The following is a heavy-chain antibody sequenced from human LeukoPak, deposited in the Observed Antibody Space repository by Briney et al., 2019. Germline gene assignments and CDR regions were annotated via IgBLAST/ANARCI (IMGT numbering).Heavy chain of an antibody. J-gene: IGHJ6*03. CDR2: IYYSGST. Sequence: SETLSLTCTVSGGSISSYYWSWIRQPPGKGLEWIGFIYYSGSTNYNPSLKSRVTISVETSKNQFSLRLSSVTAADTAVYYCARHGSLRGFYYYMDVWGRGTTVTVSS. CDR1: GGSISSYY. V-gene: IGHV4-59*08. D-gene: IGHD3-10*01. CDR3: ARHGSLRGFYYYMDV.